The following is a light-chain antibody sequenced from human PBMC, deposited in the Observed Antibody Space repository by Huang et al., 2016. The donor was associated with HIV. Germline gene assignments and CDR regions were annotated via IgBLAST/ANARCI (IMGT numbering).Light chain of an antibody. CDR2: LAS. CDR1: QSVYSSSTSKDY. Sequence: DIIMTQSPDSLAVSLGERATLNCRSSQSVYSSSTSKDYMAWFQQKPGQPPRLLLFLASTREAGGPDRFSGSGSGTHFTLTIANLEAEDAAIYYCQQYYSSPQTFGQGTRVEVK. V-gene: IGKV4-1*01. CDR3: QQYYSSPQT. J-gene: IGKJ1*01.